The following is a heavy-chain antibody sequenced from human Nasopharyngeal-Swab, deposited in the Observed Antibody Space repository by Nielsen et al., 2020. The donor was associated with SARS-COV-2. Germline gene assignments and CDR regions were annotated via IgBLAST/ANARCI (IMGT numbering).Heavy chain of an antibody. CDR2: INWNGGST. Sequence: GGSLRLSCAASGFTFDDYGMSWVRQAPGKGLEWVPGINWNGGSTGYADSVKGRFTISRDNAKNSLYLQMNSLRAEDTAVYYCARDFSAPLLAFYYYYGMDVWGQGTTVTVSS. CDR3: ARDFSAPLLAFYYYYGMDV. CDR1: GFTFDDYG. V-gene: IGHV3-20*04. J-gene: IGHJ6*02. D-gene: IGHD2-15*01.